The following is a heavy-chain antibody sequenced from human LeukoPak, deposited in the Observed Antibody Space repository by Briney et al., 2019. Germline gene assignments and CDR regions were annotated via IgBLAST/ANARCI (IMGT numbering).Heavy chain of an antibody. CDR3: AKNSRDGNPGEWNFYFDY. V-gene: IGHV1-69*01. D-gene: IGHD5-24*01. CDR1: GGTFSSYA. J-gene: IGHJ4*02. CDR2: IIPIFGTA. Sequence: GASVKVSCKASGGTFSSYAISWVRQAPGQGLEWMGGIIPIFGTANYAQKFQGRVTITADESTSTAYMELSSLRSEDTAVYYCAKNSRDGNPGEWNFYFDYWGQGTLVTVSS.